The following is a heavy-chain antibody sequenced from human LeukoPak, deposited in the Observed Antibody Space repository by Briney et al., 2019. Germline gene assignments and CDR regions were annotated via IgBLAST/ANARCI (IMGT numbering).Heavy chain of an antibody. CDR3: ARKYYGSGSYYNTGNWFDP. J-gene: IGHJ5*02. Sequence: AASVKVSCKASGYTFTSYAMNWVRQAPGQGLEWMGGIIPIFGTANYAQKFQGRVTITTDESTSTAYMELSSLRSEDTAVYYCARKYYGSGSYYNTGNWFDPWGQGTLVTVSS. CDR1: GYTFTSYA. CDR2: IIPIFGTA. V-gene: IGHV1-69*05. D-gene: IGHD3-10*01.